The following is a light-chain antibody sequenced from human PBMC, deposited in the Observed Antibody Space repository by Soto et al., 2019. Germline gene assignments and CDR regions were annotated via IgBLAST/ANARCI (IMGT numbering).Light chain of an antibody. CDR2: GAS. Sequence: EIVLTQSPGTLSLSPGERATLSCRASQSVSSIAWYQQKPGQAPRLLIYGASSRATGIPDRFSGSGSGTDFTLTISRLEPEDFAVYYCQQYGSSPSTFGQGTKVEIK. V-gene: IGKV3-20*01. CDR1: QSVSS. J-gene: IGKJ1*01. CDR3: QQYGSSPST.